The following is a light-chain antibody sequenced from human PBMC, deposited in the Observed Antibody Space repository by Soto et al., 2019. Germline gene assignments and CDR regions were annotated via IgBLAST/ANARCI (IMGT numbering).Light chain of an antibody. V-gene: IGKV3-11*01. CDR1: QSVSSY. J-gene: IGKJ5*01. CDR3: QQYGNSPIT. Sequence: EIVLTQSTATLSLSPGERATLSCRASQSVSSYLAWYQQKPGQAPRLLIYDASNRATGIPARFSGSGSGTDFTLSIVRLEPEDLAVYYCQQYGNSPITFGQGTRLEIK. CDR2: DAS.